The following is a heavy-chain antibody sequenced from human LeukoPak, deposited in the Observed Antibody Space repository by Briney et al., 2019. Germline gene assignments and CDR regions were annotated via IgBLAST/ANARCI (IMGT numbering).Heavy chain of an antibody. Sequence: GASVKVSCKASGYTFTGYYMHWVRQAPGQGLEWMGWINPNSGGTNYAQKFQGRVTMTRDTSISTAYMELSRLRSDDTAVYYCARLHYDSSGYYHAVFDYWGQGTLVTVSS. V-gene: IGHV1-2*02. D-gene: IGHD3-22*01. CDR2: INPNSGGT. CDR1: GYTFTGYY. J-gene: IGHJ4*02. CDR3: ARLHYDSSGYYHAVFDY.